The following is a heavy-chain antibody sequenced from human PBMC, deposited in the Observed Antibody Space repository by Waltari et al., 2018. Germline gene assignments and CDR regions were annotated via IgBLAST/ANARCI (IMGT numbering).Heavy chain of an antibody. CDR1: GYTFTSYD. CDR2: ITPNSGNT. D-gene: IGHD6-19*01. J-gene: IGHJ4*02. Sequence: QVQLVQSGAEVKKPGASVKVSCKASGYTFTSYDINWVRQATGQGLEWMGWITPNSGNTGYAQKFQGRVTMTRNTSISTAYMELSSLRSEDTAVYYCASLKQWLGRGWYFDYWGQGTLVTVSS. V-gene: IGHV1-8*01. CDR3: ASLKQWLGRGWYFDY.